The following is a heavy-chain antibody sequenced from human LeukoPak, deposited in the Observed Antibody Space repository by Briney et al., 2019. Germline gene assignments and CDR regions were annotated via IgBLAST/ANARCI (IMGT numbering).Heavy chain of an antibody. CDR1: GFTFSSYD. CDR3: ARDNPYGDYLRGGLHWYFDL. Sequence: GGSLRLSCAASGFTFSSYDMHWVRQATGKGLEWVSAIGTAGDTYYPGSVKGRFTISRENAKNSLYLQMNSLRAGDTAVYYCARDNPYGDYLRGGLHWYFDLWGRGTLVTVSS. CDR2: IGTAGDT. J-gene: IGHJ2*01. D-gene: IGHD4-17*01. V-gene: IGHV3-13*01.